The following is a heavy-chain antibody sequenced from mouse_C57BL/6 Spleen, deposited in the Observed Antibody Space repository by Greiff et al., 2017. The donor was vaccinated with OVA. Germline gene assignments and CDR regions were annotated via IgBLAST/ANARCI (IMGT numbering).Heavy chain of an antibody. J-gene: IGHJ3*01. D-gene: IGHD2-4*01. V-gene: IGHV5-4*01. CDR2: ISDGGSYT. Sequence: EVKLMESGGGLVKPGGSLKLSCAASGFTFSSYAMSWVRQTPEKRLEWVATISDGGSYTYYPDNVKGRFTISRDNAKNNLYLQMSHLKSEDTAMYYCAREIYYDYDGGFAYWGQGTLVTVSA. CDR1: GFTFSSYA. CDR3: AREIYYDYDGGFAY.